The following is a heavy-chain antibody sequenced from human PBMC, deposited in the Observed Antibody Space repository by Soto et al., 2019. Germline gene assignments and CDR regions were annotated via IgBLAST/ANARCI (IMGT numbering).Heavy chain of an antibody. D-gene: IGHD3-3*01. CDR3: AREGLRYYDFWSVNFGYFDY. CDR1: GFTFSSYG. J-gene: IGHJ4*02. CDR2: IKQDGSEK. Sequence: GGSLSLSCAASGFTFSSYGMHWVRRAPGKGLEWVANIKQDGSEKYYVDSVKGRFTISRDNAKNSLYLQMNSLRAEDTAVYYCAREGLRYYDFWSVNFGYFDYWGQGTLVTVSS. V-gene: IGHV3-7*01.